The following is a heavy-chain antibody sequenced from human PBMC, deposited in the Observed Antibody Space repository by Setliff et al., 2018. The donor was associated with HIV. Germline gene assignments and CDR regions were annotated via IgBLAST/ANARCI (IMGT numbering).Heavy chain of an antibody. CDR3: ARESPDGPDY. CDR2: IYSTGNT. V-gene: IGHV4-61*02. CDR1: GGSISSRSYY. J-gene: IGHJ4*02. Sequence: SETLSLTCTVSGGSISSRSYYWSWLRQPAGKGLEWIGRIYSTGNTDYNPSLKSRVTISEDTSKNQFSLKVNSVTAADTAMYFCARESPDGPDYWGQGTLVTVSS. D-gene: IGHD2-8*01.